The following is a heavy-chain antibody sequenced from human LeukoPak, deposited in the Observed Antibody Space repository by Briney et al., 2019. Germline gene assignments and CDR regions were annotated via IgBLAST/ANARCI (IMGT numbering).Heavy chain of an antibody. CDR3: AVYCSSTSCYSKFDY. V-gene: IGHV4-30-2*01. Sequence: PSETLSLTCTVSGGSISSGGYYWSWIRQPPGKGLEWIGYIYHSGSTYYNPSLKSRVTISVDRSKNQFSLKLSSVTAADTAVYYCAVYCSSTSCYSKFDYWGQGTLVTVSS. CDR1: GGSISSGGYY. J-gene: IGHJ4*02. D-gene: IGHD2-2*02. CDR2: IYHSGST.